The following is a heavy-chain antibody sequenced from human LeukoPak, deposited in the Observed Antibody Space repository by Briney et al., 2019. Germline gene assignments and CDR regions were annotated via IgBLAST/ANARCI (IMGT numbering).Heavy chain of an antibody. Sequence: GGSLRLSCAASGFTFSAYAMNWVRQAPGKWLEWVSAISGSGGSTFYADSVKGRFTISRDNSKNTLYLQMNSLRVEDTAVYSCAKTHGHSSSWYIIDYWGQGTLVTVSS. CDR1: GFTFSAYA. J-gene: IGHJ4*02. CDR3: AKTHGHSSSWYIIDY. V-gene: IGHV3-23*01. CDR2: ISGSGGST. D-gene: IGHD6-13*01.